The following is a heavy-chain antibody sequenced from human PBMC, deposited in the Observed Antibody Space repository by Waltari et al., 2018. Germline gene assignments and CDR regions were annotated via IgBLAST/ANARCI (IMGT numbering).Heavy chain of an antibody. CDR2: ISHTGRSI. CDR3: ARDPEVVPDPGMDV. J-gene: IGHJ6*02. V-gene: IGHV3-48*03. D-gene: IGHD2-2*01. Sequence: EVKLVESGGGLVQPGGSLRLSCAASGFIFSSYEMNWVRQAPGKGLEWVSYISHTGRSIYYADSVRGRFTISRDNAKNSLYLKMNGLRAEDTAVYHCARDPEVVPDPGMDVWGQGTTVTVSS. CDR1: GFIFSSYE.